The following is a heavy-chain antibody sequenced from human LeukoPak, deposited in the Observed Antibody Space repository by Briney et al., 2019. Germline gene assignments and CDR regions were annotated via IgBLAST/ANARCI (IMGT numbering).Heavy chain of an antibody. CDR1: GYTFTGYY. J-gene: IGHJ4*02. CDR3: ARDTRKIPPFQSYYFDY. V-gene: IGHV1-2*02. Sequence: GASVKVPCKASGYTFTGYYMHWVRQAPGQGLEWMGWINPNGGGTNYAQKFQGRVTMTRDTSISTAYMELSRLRSDDTAVYYCARDTRKIPPFQSYYFDYWGQGTLVTVSS. CDR2: INPNGGGT. D-gene: IGHD2-2*02.